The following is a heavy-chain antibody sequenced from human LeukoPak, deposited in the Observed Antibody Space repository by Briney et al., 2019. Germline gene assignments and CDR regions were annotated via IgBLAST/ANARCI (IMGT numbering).Heavy chain of an antibody. Sequence: GRSLRLSCAASGFTFEHYAMHWVRQAPGKGLEWVAGISWNSGSIGYADSVKGRFTISRDNAKTSLYLQMNSLRAEDTALYYCAKDIQAGCGSTICYGEDGGYHGMDVWGQGTTVTVSS. CDR1: GFTFEHYA. J-gene: IGHJ6*02. CDR3: AKDIQAGCGSTICYGEDGGYHGMDV. CDR2: ISWNSGSI. D-gene: IGHD2-2*01. V-gene: IGHV3-9*01.